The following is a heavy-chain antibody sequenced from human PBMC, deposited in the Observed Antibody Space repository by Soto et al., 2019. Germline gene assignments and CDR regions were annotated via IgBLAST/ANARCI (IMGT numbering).Heavy chain of an antibody. CDR2: ISGSGGGT. CDR3: AKDKSRSSSWRHADY. J-gene: IGHJ4*02. D-gene: IGHD6-13*01. CDR1: GFTFSNYA. Sequence: GGSLRLSCAASGFTFSNYAMSWVRQAPGKGLEWVSAISGSGGGTYYADSVKGRFTISRDNSKNTLYVQMNSLRAEDTAVYYCAKDKSRSSSWRHADYWGQGTLVTVSS. V-gene: IGHV3-23*01.